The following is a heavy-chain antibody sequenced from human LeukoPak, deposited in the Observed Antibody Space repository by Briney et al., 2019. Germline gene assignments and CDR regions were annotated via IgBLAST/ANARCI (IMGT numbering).Heavy chain of an antibody. J-gene: IGHJ4*02. Sequence: GGSLRLSCAASGFTFSSYAMSWGRQAPGKGLEWVSAISGSGGSTYYADSVKGRFTISRDNSKNTLYLQMNSLRAEDTAVYYCAKDGVGFGEPFDYWGQGTLVTVSS. CDR3: AKDGVGFGEPFDY. CDR2: ISGSGGST. D-gene: IGHD3-10*01. V-gene: IGHV3-23*01. CDR1: GFTFSSYA.